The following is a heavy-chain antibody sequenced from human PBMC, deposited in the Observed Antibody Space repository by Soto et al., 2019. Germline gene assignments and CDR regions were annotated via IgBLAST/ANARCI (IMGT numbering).Heavy chain of an antibody. CDR1: GYTFTSYA. CDR3: ARDVNVWGVLRFLEWLPGNWFDP. V-gene: IGHV1-3*01. CDR2: INAGNGNT. J-gene: IGHJ5*02. D-gene: IGHD3-3*01. Sequence: QVQLVQSGAEVKKPGASVKVSCKASGYTFTSYAMHWVRQAPGQRLEWMGWINAGNGNTKYSQKFQGRITITRDTSASTAYMELSSLRSEDTAVYYCARDVNVWGVLRFLEWLPGNWFDPWGQGTLVTVSS.